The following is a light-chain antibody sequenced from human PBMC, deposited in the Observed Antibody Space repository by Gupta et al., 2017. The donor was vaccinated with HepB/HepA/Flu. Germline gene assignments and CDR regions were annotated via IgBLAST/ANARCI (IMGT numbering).Light chain of an antibody. V-gene: IGLV2-14*03. Sequence: QPALTQPASVSASPGQSITISCTGTSSDVGGYNYVSWYQQHPGKAPKLMIYDVSNRPSGVSNRFSGSKSGNTASLTISGLQAEDEADYYCSSYTSSSTPKVFGGGTKLTVL. CDR3: SSYTSSSTPKV. J-gene: IGLJ2*01. CDR1: SSDVGGYNY. CDR2: DVS.